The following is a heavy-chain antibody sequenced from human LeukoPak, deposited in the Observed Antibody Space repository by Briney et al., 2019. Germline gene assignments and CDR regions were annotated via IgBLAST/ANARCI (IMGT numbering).Heavy chain of an antibody. CDR1: GYSFTGHY. D-gene: IGHD1-1*01. J-gene: IGHJ3*02. Sequence: ASVKVSCKASGYSFTGHYMHWVRQAPGQGLEWMGWINPKSGGTNYAQKFQGRVTMTRDTSISTAYMELSRLRSDDTAVYYCARGRTGTKRDCAFDIWGQGTMVTVSS. V-gene: IGHV1-2*02. CDR2: INPKSGGT. CDR3: ARGRTGTKRDCAFDI.